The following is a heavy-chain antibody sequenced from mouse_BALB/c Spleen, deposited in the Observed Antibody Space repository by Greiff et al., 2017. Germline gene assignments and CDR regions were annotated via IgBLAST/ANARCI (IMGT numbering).Heavy chain of an antibody. CDR2: IDPANGNT. D-gene: IGHD6-5*01. J-gene: IGHJ3*01. Sequence: EVQLVESGAELVKPGASVKLSCTASGFNIKDTYMHWVKQRPEQGLEWIGRIDPANGNTKYDPKFQGKATITADTSSNTAYLQLSSLTSEDTAVYYCAPICERAYWGQGTLVTVSA. CDR1: GFNIKDTY. CDR3: APICERAY. V-gene: IGHV14-3*02.